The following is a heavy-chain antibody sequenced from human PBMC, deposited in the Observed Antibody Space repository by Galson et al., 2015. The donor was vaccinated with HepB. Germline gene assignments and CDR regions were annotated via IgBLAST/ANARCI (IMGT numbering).Heavy chain of an antibody. J-gene: IGHJ4*02. CDR1: GFTFSSYW. CDR3: ARHPAVLYYYDY. Sequence: SLRLSCAASGFTFSSYWMTWVRQAPGKGLEWVANIKQDGSEKYYVDSVKGRFTISRDNAINSLYLQMNSLRADDTAVYYCARHPAVLYYYDYWGQGTLVTVSS. D-gene: IGHD2-8*02. CDR2: IKQDGSEK. V-gene: IGHV3-7*03.